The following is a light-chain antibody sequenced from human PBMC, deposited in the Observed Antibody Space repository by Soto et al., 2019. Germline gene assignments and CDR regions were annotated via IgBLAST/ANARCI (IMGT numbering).Light chain of an antibody. Sequence: EIGMTQSPATLAVSPGERATLSFRASQSVSSNLAWYQQKPGQAPRLLINDASHRANGIPARFSGSGSGTDFTLSISRLEPEDFAVYYCQQYGTPPRTFGQGTKVDIK. CDR1: QSVSSN. J-gene: IGKJ1*01. CDR2: DAS. CDR3: QQYGTPPRT. V-gene: IGKV3-20*01.